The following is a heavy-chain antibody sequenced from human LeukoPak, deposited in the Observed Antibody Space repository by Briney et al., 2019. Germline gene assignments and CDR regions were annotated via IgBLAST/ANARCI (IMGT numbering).Heavy chain of an antibody. V-gene: IGHV1-18*01. Sequence: GASVKVSCKASGYTFISYGISWVRQAPGQGLEWMGRISVYNGNTNYAQKFQGRVTMTTDASTSTAYMELKNLISDGTAVYYCARSYCTSTSCYGEHYWGQGTLVTVSS. CDR3: ARSYCTSTSCYGEHY. J-gene: IGHJ4*02. CDR1: GYTFISYG. CDR2: ISVYNGNT. D-gene: IGHD2-2*01.